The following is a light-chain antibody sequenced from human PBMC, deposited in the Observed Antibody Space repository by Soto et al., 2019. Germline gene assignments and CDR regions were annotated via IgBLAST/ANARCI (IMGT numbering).Light chain of an antibody. CDR1: HSISTN. CDR2: GAS. J-gene: IGKJ4*01. Sequence: EIIMTQSPATLSESPGEGATLCCRTSHSISTNLAWYQHKRGQSPRLLVYGASTRATGVPARFSGSGSGAEFTLSISSLQSEDFAVYYCQQYNSWPTFGGGTKVEIK. CDR3: QQYNSWPT. V-gene: IGKV3-15*01.